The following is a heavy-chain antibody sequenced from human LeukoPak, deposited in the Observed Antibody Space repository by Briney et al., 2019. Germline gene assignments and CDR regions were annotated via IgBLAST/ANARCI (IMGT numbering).Heavy chain of an antibody. D-gene: IGHD3-3*01. Sequence: SETLSLTCAVYGGSFSGYYWSWIRQPPGKGLEWIGEINHSGSTNYNPSLKSRVTISVDTSKNQFSLKLSSVTAADTAVYYCASTSGYDFWSGYYTGFDPWGQGTLVTVSS. CDR3: ASTSGYDFWSGYYTGFDP. V-gene: IGHV4-34*01. CDR2: INHSGST. J-gene: IGHJ5*02. CDR1: GGSFSGYY.